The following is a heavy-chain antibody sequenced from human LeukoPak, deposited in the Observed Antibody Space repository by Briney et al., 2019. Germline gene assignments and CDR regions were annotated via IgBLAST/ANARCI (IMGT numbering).Heavy chain of an antibody. CDR3: ARVRVVVAVSGAFDI. D-gene: IGHD2-15*01. CDR1: GYSISSGYY. Sequence: SETLSLTCTVSGYSISSGYYWGWIRQPPGKGLECIASIYHSGSTYYNPSLKSRVTISVDTSKNQFSLKLSSVTAADTAVYYCARVRVVVAVSGAFDIWGQGTMVTVSS. CDR2: IYHSGST. J-gene: IGHJ3*02. V-gene: IGHV4-38-2*02.